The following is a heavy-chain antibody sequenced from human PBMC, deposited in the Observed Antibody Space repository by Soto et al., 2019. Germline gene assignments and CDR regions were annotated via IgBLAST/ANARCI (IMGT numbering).Heavy chain of an antibody. D-gene: IGHD2-8*01. V-gene: IGHV3-21*01. J-gene: IGHJ6*02. CDR2: ISSSSSYI. CDR3: ARSIAGVSDYYYGMDV. Sequence: GGSLRLSCAASGFTFSSYSMNWVRQAPGKGLEWVSSISSSSSYIYYADSVKGRFTISRDNAKNSLYLQMNSLRAEDTAVYYWARSIAGVSDYYYGMDVWGQGTTVTVSS. CDR1: GFTFSSYS.